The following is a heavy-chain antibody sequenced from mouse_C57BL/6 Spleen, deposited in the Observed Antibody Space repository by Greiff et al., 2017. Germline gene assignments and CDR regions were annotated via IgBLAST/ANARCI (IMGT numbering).Heavy chain of an antibody. V-gene: IGHV5-17*01. D-gene: IGHD1-1*01. CDR3: ARDYGSRSRNYYAMDY. J-gene: IGHJ4*01. CDR2: ISSGSSTI. Sequence: EVKLQESGGGLVKPGGSLKLSCAASGFTFSDYGMHWVRQAPEKGLEWVAYISSGSSTIYYAATVKGRFTISRDNAKNTLFLQMTSLRSEDTAMYYCARDYGSRSRNYYAMDYWGQGTSVTVSS. CDR1: GFTFSDYG.